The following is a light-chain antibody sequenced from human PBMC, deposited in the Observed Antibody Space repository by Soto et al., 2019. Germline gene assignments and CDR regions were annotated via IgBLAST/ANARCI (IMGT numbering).Light chain of an antibody. CDR1: TSISTW. CDR3: QQYINRWT. Sequence: DIQMTQSPSTLSASVGDRVTITCRASTSISTWLAWYQQKPGKSPKLLIYKASSLESGVPSRFSGSGSGTEFTLTISSLQPDDSATYYCQQYINRWTFGQGTKVEI. V-gene: IGKV1-5*03. CDR2: KAS. J-gene: IGKJ1*01.